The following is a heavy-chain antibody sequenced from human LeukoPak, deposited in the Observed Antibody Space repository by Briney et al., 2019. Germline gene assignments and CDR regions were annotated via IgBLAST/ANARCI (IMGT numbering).Heavy chain of an antibody. V-gene: IGHV1-69*05. CDR2: IIPMFGTA. D-gene: IGHD3-16*01. CDR1: GGTFSSYA. Sequence: EASVKVSCKASGGTFSSYAISWVRQAPGQGLEWMGGIIPMFGTANYAQKFQGRVTNTTDESTNTAHMELSSLRSEDTAVYYCARGGGPWGQGTLVTVSS. J-gene: IGHJ5*02. CDR3: ARGGGP.